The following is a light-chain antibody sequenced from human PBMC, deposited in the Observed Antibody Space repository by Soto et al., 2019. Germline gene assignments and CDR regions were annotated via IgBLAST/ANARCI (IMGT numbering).Light chain of an antibody. CDR2: SAS. J-gene: IGKJ2*01. CDR1: QSISTE. V-gene: IGKV3-15*01. Sequence: EIVMTQSPATLSVSPGERATLSCRASQSISTELAWYQQKPGQPPRLLIYSASPRATGVPARFTGSGSGSEFTLTNSGLQSEDFAVYYCQQGHNWPLTFGQGTRLEI. CDR3: QQGHNWPLT.